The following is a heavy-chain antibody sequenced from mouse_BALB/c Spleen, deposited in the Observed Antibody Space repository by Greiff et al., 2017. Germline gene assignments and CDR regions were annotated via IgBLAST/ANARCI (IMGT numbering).Heavy chain of an antibody. CDR3: ARFYRYDHWYFDV. V-gene: IGHV3-6*02. CDR1: GYSITSGYY. Sequence: EVQRVESGPGLVKPSQSLSLTCSVTGYSITSGYYWNWIRQFPGNKLEWMGYISYDGSNNYNPSLKNRISITRDKSKNQFFLKLNSVTTEDTATYYCARFYRYDHWYFDVWGAGTTVTVAS. D-gene: IGHD2-14*01. J-gene: IGHJ1*01. CDR2: ISYDGSN.